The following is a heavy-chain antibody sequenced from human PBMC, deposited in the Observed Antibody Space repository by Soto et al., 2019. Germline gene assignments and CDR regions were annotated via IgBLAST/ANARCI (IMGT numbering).Heavy chain of an antibody. CDR3: ARQSVGPYGSGSYFDY. J-gene: IGHJ4*02. D-gene: IGHD3-10*01. V-gene: IGHV4-59*08. CDR2: IYYSGST. CDR1: GGSISSYY. Sequence: QVQLQESGPGLVKPSETLSLTCTVSGGSISSYYWSWIRQPPGKGLEWIGYIYYSGSTNYNPSLKSRGTRSVDTCKSQFSLKLSAVTAADTAVYYCARQSVGPYGSGSYFDYWGQGTLVTVSS.